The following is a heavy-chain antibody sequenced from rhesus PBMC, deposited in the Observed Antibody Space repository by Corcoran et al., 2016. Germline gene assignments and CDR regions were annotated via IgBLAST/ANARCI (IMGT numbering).Heavy chain of an antibody. J-gene: IGHJ3*01. CDR3: VKEDDAFDF. Sequence: EVHLVESGGGLAEPGGSLRLLCAASGITFRTYCMHCIRRAPGKGLEWISGINSESTTIYYADSVKDRFTISRENAENTVYLQMNSLRPEDTAVYYCVKEDDAFDFWGQGLRVTVSS. CDR1: GITFRTYC. V-gene: IGHV3-14*01. CDR2: INSESTTI.